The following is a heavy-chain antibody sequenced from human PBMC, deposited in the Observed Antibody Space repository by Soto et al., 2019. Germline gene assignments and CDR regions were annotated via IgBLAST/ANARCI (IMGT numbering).Heavy chain of an antibody. J-gene: IGHJ4*02. CDR1: GYTFTSYA. Sequence: ASVKVSCKASGYTFTSYAMHWVRQAPGQRLEWMGWINAGNGNTKYSQKFQGRVTITRDTSASTAYMELSSLRSEDTAVYYCARDRSYGSGSYGPSKNYFDYWGQGTLVTVSS. CDR2: INAGNGNT. CDR3: ARDRSYGSGSYGPSKNYFDY. V-gene: IGHV1-3*01. D-gene: IGHD3-10*01.